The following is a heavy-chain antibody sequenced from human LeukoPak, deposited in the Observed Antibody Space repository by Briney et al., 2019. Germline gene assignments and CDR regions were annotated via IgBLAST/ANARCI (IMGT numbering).Heavy chain of an antibody. D-gene: IGHD3-3*01. CDR2: ISSSSSAR. CDR3: ARLSGSRLPGY. J-gene: IGHJ4*02. V-gene: IGHV3-48*01. CDR1: GFTFSNHS. Sequence: GGSLRLSCAASGFTFSNHSMNWVRQAPGKGLEWVSYISSSSSARYYAGSVKGRFTISRDDARNSRYLQMNSLRAEDTAIYYCARLSGSRLPGYWGQGALVTVSS.